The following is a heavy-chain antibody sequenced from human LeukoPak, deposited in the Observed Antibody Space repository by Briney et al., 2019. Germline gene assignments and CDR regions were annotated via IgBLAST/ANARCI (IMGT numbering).Heavy chain of an antibody. CDR2: IIPIFGTA. J-gene: IGHJ4*02. Sequence: GALVKVSCKASGGTFSSYAISWVRQAPGQGLEWMGGIIPIFGTANYAQKFQGRVTITTDESTSTAYMELSSLRSEDTAVYYCARAPSYGLPHFDYWGQGTLVTVSS. CDR3: ARAPSYGLPHFDY. CDR1: GGTFSSYA. D-gene: IGHD5-18*01. V-gene: IGHV1-69*05.